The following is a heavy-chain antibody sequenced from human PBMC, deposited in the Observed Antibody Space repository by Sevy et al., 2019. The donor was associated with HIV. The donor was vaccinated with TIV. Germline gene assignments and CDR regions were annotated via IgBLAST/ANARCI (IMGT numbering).Heavy chain of an antibody. J-gene: IGHJ4*02. CDR3: ARDLAYDSSGPFDY. CDR2: ISYDGSNK. Sequence: GGSLRLSCAASGFTFSSYAMHWVRQAPGKGLEWVAVISYDGSNKYYADSVKGGFTISRDNSKNTLYLQMNSLRAEDTAVYYCARDLAYDSSGPFDYWGQGTLVTVSS. D-gene: IGHD3-22*01. CDR1: GFTFSSYA. V-gene: IGHV3-30-3*01.